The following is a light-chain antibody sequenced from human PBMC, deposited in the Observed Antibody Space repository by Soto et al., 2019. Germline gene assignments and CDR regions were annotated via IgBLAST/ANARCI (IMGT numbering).Light chain of an antibody. CDR3: LQGSHWPQT. CDR2: KVS. V-gene: IGKV2-30*01. Sequence: DVVMTQSPLSLPVTLGQPASISCRSSQSLLYRDGHTYLSWFHQRPGQSPRRLIYKVSNRDSEVPDRFSGSGSGTDFTLEISRVEAEDVGVYYCLQGSHWPQTFGQGTRVEIE. CDR1: QSLLYRDGHTY. J-gene: IGKJ1*01.